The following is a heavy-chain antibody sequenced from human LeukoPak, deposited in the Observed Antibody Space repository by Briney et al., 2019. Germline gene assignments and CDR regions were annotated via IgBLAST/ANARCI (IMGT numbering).Heavy chain of an antibody. CDR1: GFSFSSYA. J-gene: IGHJ6*02. D-gene: IGHD2-15*01. CDR2: ITGSGSTT. Sequence: GGSLRLSCAASGFSFSSYATSWVRPAPGKGLEWVSAITGSGSTTYYADSVKGRFTISRDNSKNTLYLQMSSLRAEDTAVYYCAKAQKVVVAATPYYYYGMDVWGQGTTVTVSS. CDR3: AKAQKVVVAATPYYYYGMDV. V-gene: IGHV3-23*01.